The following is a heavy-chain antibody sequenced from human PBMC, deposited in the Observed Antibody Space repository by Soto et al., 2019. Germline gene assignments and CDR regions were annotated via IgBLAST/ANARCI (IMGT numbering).Heavy chain of an antibody. CDR2: IYYSGST. Sequence: SETLSLTCTVSGASISSGGYYWSWIRQHPGKGLEWIGYIYYSGSTYHNPSLKSRVTISVDTSKNQFSLKLTSVTAADTAVYYCGRAHRDLQQLVHYYYSMDVWGQGTTVTVS. CDR1: GASISSGGYY. D-gene: IGHD6-13*01. J-gene: IGHJ6*02. V-gene: IGHV4-30-4*08. CDR3: GRAHRDLQQLVHYYYSMDV.